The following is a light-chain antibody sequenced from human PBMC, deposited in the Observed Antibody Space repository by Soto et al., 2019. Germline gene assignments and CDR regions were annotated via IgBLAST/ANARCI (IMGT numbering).Light chain of an antibody. J-gene: IGLJ2*01. CDR1: NIGSKS. CDR2: YDS. Sequence: SYELTQPPSVSVAPGKTARITCGENNIGSKSVHWYQQKPGQAPVLVIYYDSDRPSGIPERFSGSNSGNTATLTISRVEAGDEADYYCQEWDSGSDHRVFGGGTKLTVL. CDR3: QEWDSGSDHRV. V-gene: IGLV3-21*04.